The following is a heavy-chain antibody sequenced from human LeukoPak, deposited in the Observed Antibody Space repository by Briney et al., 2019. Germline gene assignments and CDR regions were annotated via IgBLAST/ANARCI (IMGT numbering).Heavy chain of an antibody. CDR2: IYTSGST. D-gene: IGHD2-2*01. V-gene: IGHV4-4*07. CDR1: GGSNSSYY. CDR3: ASGDWSSTSCYDY. Sequence: PSETLSLTCTVSGGSNSSYYWSWIRQPAGRGLEWVGRIYTSGSTNYNPSLKSRVTMSVDTSKNQFSLKLSSVTAADPGVYYCASGDWSSTSCYDYWGQGTLVTVSS. J-gene: IGHJ4*02.